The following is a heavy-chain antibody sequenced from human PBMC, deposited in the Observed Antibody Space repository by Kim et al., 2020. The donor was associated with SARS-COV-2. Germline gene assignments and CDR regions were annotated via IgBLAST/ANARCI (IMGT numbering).Heavy chain of an antibody. CDR2: MNDDGREK. J-gene: IGHJ5*02. V-gene: IGHV3-7*01. D-gene: IGHD6-19*01. Sequence: GGSLRLSCEASGIPKSWMGWVRQAPGKGLDWVATMNDDGREKYYVDSVKGRFSISRDIARESLFLQMNRLRAEDTAVYFCAKLVRHSCDSWGQGTLVTVSS. CDR3: AKLVRHSCDS. CDR1: GIPKSW.